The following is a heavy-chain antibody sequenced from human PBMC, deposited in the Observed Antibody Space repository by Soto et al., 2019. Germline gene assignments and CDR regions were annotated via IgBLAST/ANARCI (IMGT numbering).Heavy chain of an antibody. J-gene: IGHJ5*02. V-gene: IGHV4-39*01. CDR1: GGAISSSSYY. CDR3: ARQSVGYYDSSGYYGGWFDP. Sequence: QLQLQESGPGLVKASETLSLSCTVSGGAISSSSYYWGWIRQPPGKGLEWIGTIYYTGSTYYNPSLKSRVTISVDTSKNQFYLKLSSVTAADTAVYYCARQSVGYYDSSGYYGGWFDPWGQGTLVTVSS. CDR2: IYYTGST. D-gene: IGHD3-22*01.